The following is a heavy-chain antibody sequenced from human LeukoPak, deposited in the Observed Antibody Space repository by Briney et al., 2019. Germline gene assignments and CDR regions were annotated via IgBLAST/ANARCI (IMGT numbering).Heavy chain of an antibody. D-gene: IGHD2-8*02. Sequence: GGSLRLSCAASGFTFSNYWMTWVRQAPGKGPEWVANIKQDGSRTNYVDSVKGRFTIARDNTKNSLYLQMTSLRGEDTAVYYCASRAAKPENSPWCFDFWGQGVLVTVSS. CDR1: GFTFSNYW. V-gene: IGHV3-7*01. CDR2: IKQDGSRT. CDR3: ASRAAKPENSPWCFDF. J-gene: IGHJ4*02.